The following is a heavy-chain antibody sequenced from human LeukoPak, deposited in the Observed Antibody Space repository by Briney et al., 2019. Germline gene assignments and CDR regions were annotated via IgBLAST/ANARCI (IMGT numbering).Heavy chain of an antibody. D-gene: IGHD3-10*01. J-gene: IGHJ4*02. CDR2: IYHTGST. CDR1: GYSISRGYY. Sequence: SETLSLTCGVSGYSISRGYYWAWIRQPPGKGLEWIGTIYHTGSTYYTPSLGSRVTISVDTSKNEFSLNLNSVTAADTAVYYCARAGWIITSGIDYWGQGALVTVSP. V-gene: IGHV4-38-2*01. CDR3: ARAGWIITSGIDY.